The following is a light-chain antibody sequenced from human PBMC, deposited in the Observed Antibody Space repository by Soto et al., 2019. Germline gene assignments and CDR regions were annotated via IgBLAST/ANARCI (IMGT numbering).Light chain of an antibody. J-gene: IGKJ1*01. Sequence: EIVMTQSPATLSVSPGERATLSSRASQSVSSKLAWYQQKPGQAPRLLIYRASTRATDIPARFSGSGSGTEFTLTISSLQSEDFAVYYCHQYNNWPPATFGQGTRVEIK. CDR2: RAS. CDR3: HQYNNWPPAT. CDR1: QSVSSK. V-gene: IGKV3-15*01.